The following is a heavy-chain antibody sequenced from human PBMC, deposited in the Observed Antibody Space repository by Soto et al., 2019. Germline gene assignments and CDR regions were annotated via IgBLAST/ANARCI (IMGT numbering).Heavy chain of an antibody. V-gene: IGHV3-23*01. D-gene: IGHD2-21*02. J-gene: IGHJ4*02. CDR2: IGASGDIT. CDR3: AKDDFTDRGDDYFDY. Sequence: GGSLRISCAASGFSFTNFAMSWVRQAPGKGLEWVAGIGASGDITWYADSVKGRLSISRDNSKNTLYLQLNSLRFEDTAVYYCAKDDFTDRGDDYFDYWGPGTLVTVSS. CDR1: GFSFTNFA.